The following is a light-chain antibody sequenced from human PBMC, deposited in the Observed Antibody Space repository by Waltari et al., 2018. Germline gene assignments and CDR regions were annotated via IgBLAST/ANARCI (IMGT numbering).Light chain of an antibody. CDR2: GKN. V-gene: IGLV3-19*01. CDR1: SLRRYY. CDR3: NSRDTSGNHVV. J-gene: IGLJ2*01. Sequence: SELTQDPAVSVALGQTVRITCQGDSLRRYYASWYQQKPGQAPVLVIDGKNNRPSGIPDRFSGSTSGNTASLTISVAHAEDEADSYCNSRDTSGNHVVFGGGTKLTVL.